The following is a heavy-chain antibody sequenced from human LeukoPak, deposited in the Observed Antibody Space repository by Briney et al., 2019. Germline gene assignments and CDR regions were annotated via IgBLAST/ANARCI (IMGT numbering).Heavy chain of an antibody. Sequence: PGGSLRLSCAVSGFTFSDYYMSWIRQAPGKGLESVSYISSSGSTIYYADSVKGRFTISRDNAKNSLYLQMNSLRAEDTAVYYCARADPAGYCSSTSCYSFDYWGQGTLVTVSS. D-gene: IGHD2-2*02. CDR3: ARADPAGYCSSTSCYSFDY. CDR2: ISSSGSTI. J-gene: IGHJ4*02. CDR1: GFTFSDYY. V-gene: IGHV3-11*01.